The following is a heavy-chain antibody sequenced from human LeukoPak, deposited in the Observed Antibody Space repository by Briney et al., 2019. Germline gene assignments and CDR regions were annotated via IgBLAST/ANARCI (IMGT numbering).Heavy chain of an antibody. Sequence: CLRPAWAASGFTVSNDYIACARHPPGGGLEWVSLIYGDGTTFYTDSVKGRFTISRDNFKNTLYLQMSSLRPEDTALYYCARDRAGAQSWVALDPWGQGTLVTVS. J-gene: IGHJ5*02. D-gene: IGHD3-10*01. V-gene: IGHV3-66*02. CDR2: IYGDGTT. CDR3: ARDRAGAQSWVALDP. CDR1: GFTVSNDY.